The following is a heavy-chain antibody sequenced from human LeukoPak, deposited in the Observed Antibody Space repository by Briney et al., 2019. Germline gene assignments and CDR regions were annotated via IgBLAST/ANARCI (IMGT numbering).Heavy chain of an antibody. Sequence: ASVKVSCKASGYTFTGYYMHWVRQAPGQGLEWMGWINPNSGGTNYAQKFQGRVTMTRDTSISTAYMELSRLRSDDTAVYYCARDLNLRYDWFDPWGQGTLVTVSS. J-gene: IGHJ5*02. CDR1: GYTFTGYY. V-gene: IGHV1-2*02. CDR2: INPNSGGT. D-gene: IGHD4-17*01. CDR3: ARDLNLRYDWFDP.